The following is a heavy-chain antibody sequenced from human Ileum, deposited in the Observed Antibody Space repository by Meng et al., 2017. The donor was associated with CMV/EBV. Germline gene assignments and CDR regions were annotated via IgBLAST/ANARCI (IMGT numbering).Heavy chain of an antibody. CDR2: IYSTRST. J-gene: IGHJ4*02. CDR3: ARGVYSYDAS. CDR1: GGSISRSTYY. V-gene: IGHV4-39*07. Sequence: DSGTWRVTPSATLSLTGLVSGGSISRSTYYWCWIRQPPGKGLELIGSIYSTRSTYYNPSLKSRLTISIDTSNNQFSLKLTSMTAADTAVYYCARGVYSYDASWGQGTLVTVSS. D-gene: IGHD5-18*01.